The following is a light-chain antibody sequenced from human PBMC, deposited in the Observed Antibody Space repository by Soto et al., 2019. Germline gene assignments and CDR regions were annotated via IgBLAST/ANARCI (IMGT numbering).Light chain of an antibody. CDR2: DAS. V-gene: IGKV3-20*01. J-gene: IGKJ1*01. CDR1: QNIDTY. CDR3: QQYGSLSWT. Sequence: EIVLTPSPATLSLSPGERATLSCRASQNIDTYLDWYQQKPGQSPRLLIFDASSRATGTPARFSGSGSGTDFTLTISSLEPEDFAVYYCQQYGSLSWTFGQGTKVDIK.